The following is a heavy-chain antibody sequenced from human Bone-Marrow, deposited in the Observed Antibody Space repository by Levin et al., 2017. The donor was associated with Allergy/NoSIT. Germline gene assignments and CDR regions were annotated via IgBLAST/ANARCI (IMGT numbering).Heavy chain of an antibody. CDR2: INWNSGSI. CDR3: AKDISCSSTRCSGDYGMDV. CDR1: GFTFDDYA. V-gene: IGHV3-9*01. D-gene: IGHD2-2*01. Sequence: SLKISCAASGFTFDDYAMHWVRQAPGKGLEWVSGINWNSGSIGYADSVKGRFTISRDNAKNSLYLQMNSLRAEDTALYYCAKDISCSSTRCSGDYGMDVWGQGTTVTVSS. J-gene: IGHJ6*02.